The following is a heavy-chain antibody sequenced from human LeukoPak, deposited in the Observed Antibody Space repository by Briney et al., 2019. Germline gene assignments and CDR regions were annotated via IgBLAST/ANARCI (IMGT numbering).Heavy chain of an antibody. CDR3: ARDHGDYGYYYYYMDV. D-gene: IGHD4-17*01. V-gene: IGHV3-48*03. CDR2: ISSSGSTI. Sequence: GGSLRLSCAASGFTFSSYEMNWVRQAPGKGLEWVSYISSSGSTIYYADSVKGRFTISRDNAKNSLYLQMNSLRAEDTAVYYCARDHGDYGYYYYYMDVWGKGTTVTVSS. CDR1: GFTFSSYE. J-gene: IGHJ6*03.